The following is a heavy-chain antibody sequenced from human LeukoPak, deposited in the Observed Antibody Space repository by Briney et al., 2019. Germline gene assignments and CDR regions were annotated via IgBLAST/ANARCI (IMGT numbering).Heavy chain of an antibody. D-gene: IGHD6-13*01. V-gene: IGHV2-5*02. CDR2: IYWDDDK. CDR3: VHRLSSETGYSSSWYRKGDAFDI. J-gene: IGHJ3*02. CDR1: GFSLSTSGVG. Sequence: SGPTLVKPTQTLTLTCTFSGFSLSTSGVGVGWIRQPPGKALEWLALIYWDDDKRYSPSLKSRLTITKDTSKNQVVLTMTNMDPVDTATYYCVHRLSSETGYSSSWYRKGDAFDIWGQGTMVTVSS.